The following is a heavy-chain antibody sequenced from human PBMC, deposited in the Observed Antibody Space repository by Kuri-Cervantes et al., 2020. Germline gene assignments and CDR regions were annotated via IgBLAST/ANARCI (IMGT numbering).Heavy chain of an antibody. J-gene: IGHJ4*02. Sequence: SETLSLTCTVSGGSISSYYWSWIRQPPGKGLEWIGYIYYSGSTNYNPSLKSRVTISVDTFKNQFSLKLSSVTAADTAVYYCARGMSRWLPYYFDYWGQGTLVTVSS. CDR2: IYYSGST. V-gene: IGHV4-59*01. CDR1: GGSISSYY. CDR3: ARGMSRWLPYYFDY. D-gene: IGHD5-24*01.